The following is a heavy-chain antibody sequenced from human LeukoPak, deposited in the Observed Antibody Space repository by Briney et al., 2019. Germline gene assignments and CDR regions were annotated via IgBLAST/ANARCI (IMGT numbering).Heavy chain of an antibody. CDR1: GGSISSGDYY. Sequence: TLSLTCTVSGGSISSGDYYWSWIRQPPGKGLEWIGYIYYSGSTYYNPSLKSRVTISVDTSKNQFSLKLSSVTAADTAVYYCARVVRLRGSSVDYWGQGTLVTVSS. D-gene: IGHD1-26*01. V-gene: IGHV4-30-4*01. CDR3: ARVVRLRGSSVDY. CDR2: IYYSGST. J-gene: IGHJ4*02.